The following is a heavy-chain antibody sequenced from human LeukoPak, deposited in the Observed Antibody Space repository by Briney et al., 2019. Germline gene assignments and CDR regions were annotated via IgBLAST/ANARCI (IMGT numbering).Heavy chain of an antibody. Sequence: SETLSLTCTVSGGSISSSSYYWGWIRQPPGKGLEWIGSIFYSGSTYYNPSLKSRVTISVDKSKNQFSLKLSSVTAADTAVYYCARAKYYYDSSGGDYFDYWGQGTLVTVSS. CDR2: IFYSGST. CDR3: ARAKYYYDSSGGDYFDY. J-gene: IGHJ4*02. V-gene: IGHV4-39*07. CDR1: GGSISSSSYY. D-gene: IGHD3-22*01.